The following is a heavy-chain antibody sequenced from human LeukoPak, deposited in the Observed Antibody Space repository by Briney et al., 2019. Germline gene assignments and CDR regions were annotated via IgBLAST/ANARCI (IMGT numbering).Heavy chain of an antibody. D-gene: IGHD3-3*01. V-gene: IGHV3-48*02. J-gene: IGHJ4*02. CDR1: GFTFSSYS. Sequence: GGSLRLSCAASGFTFSSYSMNWVRQAPGKGLEWVSFISSSSSTIFYADSVKGRFTISRDNAKNSLYLQMNSLRDEDTAVYYCARQDSIWIDYSQLYYFDFWGQGTLVTVSS. CDR2: ISSSSSTI. CDR3: ARQDSIWIDYSQLYYFDF.